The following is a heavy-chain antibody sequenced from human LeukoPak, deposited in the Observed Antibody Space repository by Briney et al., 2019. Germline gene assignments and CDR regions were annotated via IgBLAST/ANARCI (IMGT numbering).Heavy chain of an antibody. CDR2: ISGSGAST. J-gene: IGHJ2*01. CDR1: GLTFSSYA. D-gene: IGHD2-2*01. Sequence: GGSLRLSCAAPGLTFSSYAVSWVRQAPGKWLHCVFAISGSGASTYYADSVKGRFTISRDNSKNTLYLQMNTLRAEDTAVYYCAKDPADYQVPYSRYFDLWGRGTLVTVSS. V-gene: IGHV3-23*01. CDR3: AKDPADYQVPYSRYFDL.